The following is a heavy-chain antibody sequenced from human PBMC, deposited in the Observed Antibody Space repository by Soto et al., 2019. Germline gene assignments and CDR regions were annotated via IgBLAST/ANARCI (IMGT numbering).Heavy chain of an antibody. Sequence: PSETLSLTCTVSGGSISSYYWSWIRQPPGKGLEWIGYIYYSGSTNYNPSLKSRVTISVDTSKNQFSLKLSSVTAADTAVYYCARVPGHMYYFDYWGQGTLVTVPQ. CDR2: IYYSGST. CDR1: GGSISSYY. CDR3: ARVPGHMYYFDY. V-gene: IGHV4-59*01. J-gene: IGHJ4*02.